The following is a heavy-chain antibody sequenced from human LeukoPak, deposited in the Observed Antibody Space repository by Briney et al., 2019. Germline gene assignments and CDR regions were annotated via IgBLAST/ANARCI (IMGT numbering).Heavy chain of an antibody. V-gene: IGHV1-18*01. D-gene: IGHD3-3*01. CDR1: GYTFTSYG. CDR2: ISAYNGNT. CDR3: ARYSGVVAPGYGLDV. J-gene: IGHJ6*02. Sequence: GASVKVSCKASGYTFTSYGISWVRQAPGQGLEWMGWISAYNGNTNYAQKFQGRVTMTTDTSTSTAYMELRSLRSDDTAVYYCARYSGVVAPGYGLDVWGQGTTAIVSS.